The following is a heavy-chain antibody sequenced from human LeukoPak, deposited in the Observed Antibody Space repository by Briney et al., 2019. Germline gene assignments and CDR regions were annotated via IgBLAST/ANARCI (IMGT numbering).Heavy chain of an antibody. CDR2: IDPSDSYT. Sequence: GEFLRISCTGSGYCFTYYWISWVRPTPGKGLEWMGRIDPSDSYTNYSPSFQGLVTISADKSITTAYLQWSSMKASDTAMYYCASHNLYDSRGYYFGVYAFDIWGQGTMVTVSS. CDR1: GYCFTYYW. V-gene: IGHV5-10-1*01. D-gene: IGHD3-22*01. CDR3: ASHNLYDSRGYYFGVYAFDI. J-gene: IGHJ3*02.